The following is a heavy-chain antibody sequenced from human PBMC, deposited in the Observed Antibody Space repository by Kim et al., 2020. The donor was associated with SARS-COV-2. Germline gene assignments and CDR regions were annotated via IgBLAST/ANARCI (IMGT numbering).Heavy chain of an antibody. CDR2: ISYDGSNK. CDR1: GFTFSSYA. V-gene: IGHV3-30*04. Sequence: GGSLRLSCAASGFTFSSYAMHWVRQAPGKGLEWVAVISYDGSNKYYADSVKGRFTISRDNSKNTLYLQMNSLRAEDTAVYYCAGSGGYDESIADNLLDYWGQGTLVTVSS. D-gene: IGHD6-6*01. J-gene: IGHJ4*02. CDR3: AGSGGYDESIADNLLDY.